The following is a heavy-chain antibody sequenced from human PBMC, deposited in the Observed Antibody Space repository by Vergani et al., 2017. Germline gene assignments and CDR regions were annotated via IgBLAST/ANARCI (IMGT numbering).Heavy chain of an antibody. CDR2: IFSNDEK. J-gene: IGHJ3*02. CDR1: GFSLSNARMG. D-gene: IGHD2-2*01. V-gene: IGHV2-26*01. Sequence: QVTLKESGPVLVKPTETLTLTCTVSGFSLSNARMGVSWIRQPPGKALEWLAHIFSNDEKSYSTSLKSRLTISKDTSKSQVVLTMTNMDPVDTATYYCARMGRYCISTSCRMGAFDIGGEGTMVTVSS. CDR3: ARMGRYCISTSCRMGAFDI.